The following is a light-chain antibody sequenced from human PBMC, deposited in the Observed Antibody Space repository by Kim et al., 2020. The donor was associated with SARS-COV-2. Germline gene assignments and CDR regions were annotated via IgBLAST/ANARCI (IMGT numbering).Light chain of an antibody. CDR1: ISNIGSNY. CDR2: KSY. J-gene: IGLJ1*01. Sequence: QRVTISCSGTISNIGSNYVSWYQQVPGTVPKLLIYKSYEPPPGVPDRFSASRSGTSASLAISGLRSEDEADYYCAAWDDRLSGSYVFGTGTKVTVL. CDR3: AAWDDRLSGSYV. V-gene: IGLV1-47*01.